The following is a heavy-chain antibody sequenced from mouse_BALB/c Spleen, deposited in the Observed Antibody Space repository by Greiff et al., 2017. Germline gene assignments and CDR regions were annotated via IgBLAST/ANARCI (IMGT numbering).Heavy chain of an antibody. J-gene: IGHJ2*01. V-gene: IGHV5-6-4*01. CDR3: TREGDGFDY. CDR1: GFTFSSYT. Sequence: EVNVVESGGGLVKPGGSLKLSCAASGFTFSSYTMSWVRQTPEKRLEWVATISSGGSYTYYPDSVKGRFTISRDNAKNTLYLQMSSLKSEDTAMYYCTREGDGFDYWGQGTTLTVSS. CDR2: ISSGGSYT. D-gene: IGHD3-3*01.